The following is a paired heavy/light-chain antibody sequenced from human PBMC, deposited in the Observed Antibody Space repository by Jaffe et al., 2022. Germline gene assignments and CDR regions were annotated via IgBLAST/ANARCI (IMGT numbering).Heavy chain of an antibody. CDR1: GDSISSHY. Sequence: QVQLQESGPGLVKPSETLSLTCTVSGDSISSHYWSWIRQPPGKGLEWIGYIYYSGNTNYNPSLKSRVTISVDASKNQFSLKLSSVTAADTAMYYCARDGRYCSGGICSRAFDIWGQGTMVTVSS. CDR3: ARDGRYCSGGICSRAFDI. D-gene: IGHD2-15*01. CDR2: IYYSGNT. J-gene: IGHJ3*02. V-gene: IGHV4-59*11.
Light chain of an antibody. V-gene: IGKV4-1*01. CDR1: QSVLYSSNNKNC. J-gene: IGKJ4*01. CDR3: QQCYSTPLT. Sequence: DIVMTQSPDSLAVSLGERATINCKSSQSVLYSSNNKNCLAWYQQKPGQPPKLLIYWASTRESGVPDRFSGSGSGTDFTLTISSLQAEDVAVYYCQQCYSTPLTFGGGTKVEIK. CDR2: WAS.